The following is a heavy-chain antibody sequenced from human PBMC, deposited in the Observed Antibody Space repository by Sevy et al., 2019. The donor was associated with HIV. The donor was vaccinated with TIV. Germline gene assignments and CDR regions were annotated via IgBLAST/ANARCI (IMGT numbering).Heavy chain of an antibody. D-gene: IGHD1-1*01. CDR2: IFPGDSDT. CDR3: ARRGIQLRGSDYFYYGLDV. Sequence: GESLKISCKGSGYSFSTYWIAWVRQMPEKGLELMGLIFPGDSDTRYSPSFQGQVTISADKSIRTSYLQWNSLKASDTATYYCARRGIQLRGSDYFYYGLDVWGQGTTVTVSS. CDR1: GYSFSTYW. V-gene: IGHV5-51*01. J-gene: IGHJ6*02.